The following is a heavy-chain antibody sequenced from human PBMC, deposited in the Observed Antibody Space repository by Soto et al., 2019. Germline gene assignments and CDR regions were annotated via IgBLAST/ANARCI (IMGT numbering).Heavy chain of an antibody. J-gene: IGHJ6*02. CDR2: IIPIFHIT. Sequence: QEQLVQSGAEVQRPGSSVKVSCKASGDTLSRHGISWVRQAPGQGLEWMGGIIPIFHITNYAQKFQGRLMITPDESTRTAYMELSRLRSDDSAVYFCVRVRVGSIPLNYDMDVWGQGTTVTVS. D-gene: IGHD5-12*01. CDR3: VRVRVGSIPLNYDMDV. V-gene: IGHV1-69*01. CDR1: GDTLSRHG.